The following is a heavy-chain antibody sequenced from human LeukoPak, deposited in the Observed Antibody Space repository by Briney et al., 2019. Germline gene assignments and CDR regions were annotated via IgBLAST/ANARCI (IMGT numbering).Heavy chain of an antibody. V-gene: IGHV3-53*01. CDR1: GFTITRNY. J-gene: IGHJ4*02. D-gene: IGHD1-14*01. CDR3: ARVTSRSGYYFGY. CDR2: IYSGGTT. Sequence: GGSLRLSCAASGFTITRNYMSWVRQAPGKGLEWVSLIYSGGTTSYSDSVKGRFTISRDTSKETVYLQMDSLRAEDTAVYYCARVTSRSGYYFGYWGQGSLVTVSS.